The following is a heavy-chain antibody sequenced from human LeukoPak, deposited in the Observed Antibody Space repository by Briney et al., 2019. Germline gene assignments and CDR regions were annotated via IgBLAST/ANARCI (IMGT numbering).Heavy chain of an antibody. D-gene: IGHD3-22*01. CDR1: GFTFSSYS. CDR3: TRRAEYYYDSSGYYWDLDY. Sequence: PGGSLRLSCAASGFTFSSYSMHWVRQASGKGLEWVGRIRSKANSYATAYAASVKGRFTISRDDSKNTAYLQMNSLKTEDTAVYYCTRRAEYYYDSSGYYWDLDYWGQGTLVTVSS. J-gene: IGHJ4*02. V-gene: IGHV3-73*01. CDR2: IRSKANSYAT.